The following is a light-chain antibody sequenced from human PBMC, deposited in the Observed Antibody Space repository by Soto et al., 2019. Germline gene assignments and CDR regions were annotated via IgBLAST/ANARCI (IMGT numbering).Light chain of an antibody. J-gene: IGKJ2*01. CDR3: QQYDSYPYT. V-gene: IGKV1-5*03. CDR1: QSISTW. CDR2: KAS. Sequence: DIQMTQSPSTLSASVGDRVTITCRASQSISTWLAWYQRKPGKAPKLLIYKASSLESGVPGRFSGSGSGTEFTLTISSLQPDDFATYYGQQYDSYPYTFGQGTKLEIK.